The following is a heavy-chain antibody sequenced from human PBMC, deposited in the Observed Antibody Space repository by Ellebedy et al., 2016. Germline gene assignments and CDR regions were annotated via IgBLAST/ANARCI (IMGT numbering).Heavy chain of an antibody. V-gene: IGHV4-34*01. CDR1: GGSFSGYY. CDR2: INHSGST. Sequence: SETLSLXCAVYGGSFSGYYWSWIRQPPGKGLEWIGEINHSGSTNYNPSLKSRVTISVDTSKNQFSLKLSSVTAADTAVYYCAGEGYCSGGSCYNAFDIWGQGTMVTVSS. J-gene: IGHJ3*02. CDR3: AGEGYCSGGSCYNAFDI. D-gene: IGHD2-15*01.